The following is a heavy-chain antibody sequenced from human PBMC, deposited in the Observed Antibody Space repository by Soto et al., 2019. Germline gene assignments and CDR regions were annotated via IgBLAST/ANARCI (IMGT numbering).Heavy chain of an antibody. CDR1: GFTFGDYA. CDR3: TRDQVYGSGYRYYYYMDV. J-gene: IGHJ6*03. V-gene: IGHV3-49*03. D-gene: IGHD3-10*01. Sequence: EVQLVESGGGLVQPGRSLRLSCTASGFTFGDYAMSWFRHAPGTGLEWVGVIRSKAYGGTTEYAASVKGRFTISRDDSKSIAYLQMNSLKTEDTAVYYCTRDQVYGSGYRYYYYMDVWGKGTTVTVS. CDR2: IRSKAYGGTT.